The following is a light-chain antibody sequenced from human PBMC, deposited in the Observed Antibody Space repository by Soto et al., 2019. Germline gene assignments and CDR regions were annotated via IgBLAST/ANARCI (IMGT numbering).Light chain of an antibody. V-gene: IGKV1-39*01. CDR3: QQTFSPPYT. CDR1: QSISNS. J-gene: IGKJ2*01. CDR2: VAS. Sequence: DIQMTQSLSSLSASVGDSVTITCRASQSISNSLTWYQQKPGKAPKFLIYVASTLQRGVPSRFTGSGSGTDFTLTISSLQPEDFATYYCQQTFSPPYTFGQGTKLAIK.